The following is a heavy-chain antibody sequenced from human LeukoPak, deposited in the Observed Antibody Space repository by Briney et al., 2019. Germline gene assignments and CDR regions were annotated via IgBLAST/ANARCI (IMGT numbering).Heavy chain of an antibody. CDR2: ISSSSGTI. CDR3: AREVSVGLGFDY. CDR1: GFTFSSYA. V-gene: IGHV3-48*01. J-gene: IGHJ4*02. Sequence: GGSLRLSCVGSGFTFSSYAMKWVRQAPGKGLEWVSYISSSSGTIYYADSVKGRFTVSRDNAKNSLYLQMNSLRAEDTAVYYCAREVSVGLGFDYWGQGTLVTVSS. D-gene: IGHD1-26*01.